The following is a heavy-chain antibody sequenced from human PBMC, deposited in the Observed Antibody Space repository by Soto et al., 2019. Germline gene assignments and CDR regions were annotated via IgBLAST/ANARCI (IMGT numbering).Heavy chain of an antibody. CDR2: IYYSGST. CDR3: ARDMSSGWRTGYFDY. Sequence: SETLSLTCTVSGGSISSGGYYWSWIRQHPGKGLEWIGYIYYSGSTYYNPSLKSRVTISVDTSKNQFSLKLSSVTAADTSVYYFARDMSSGWRTGYFDYWGQGTLVTVSS. D-gene: IGHD6-19*01. CDR1: GGSISSGGYY. J-gene: IGHJ4*02. V-gene: IGHV4-31*03.